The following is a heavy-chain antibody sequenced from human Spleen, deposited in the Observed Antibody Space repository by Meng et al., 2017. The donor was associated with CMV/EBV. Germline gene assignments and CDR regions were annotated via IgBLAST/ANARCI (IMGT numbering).Heavy chain of an antibody. V-gene: IGHV1-2*02. Sequence: ASVKVSCKASGYTFTSYDINWVRQATGQGLEWMGWINPNSGGTEYAQKFQGRVTMTRDTSISTAYMELSRLRSDDTAVYYCARGLGCSSASCNYYYGLDVWGQGTTVTVSS. CDR3: ARGLGCSSASCNYYYGLDV. J-gene: IGHJ6*02. D-gene: IGHD2-2*01. CDR2: INPNSGGT. CDR1: GYTFTSYD.